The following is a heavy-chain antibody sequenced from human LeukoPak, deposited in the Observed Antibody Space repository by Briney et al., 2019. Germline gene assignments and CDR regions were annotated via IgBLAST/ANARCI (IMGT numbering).Heavy chain of an antibody. V-gene: IGHV3-21*01. J-gene: IGHJ5*02. Sequence: SGGSLRLSCAAPGFTFSSYSMNWVRQAPGKGLEWVSSISSSSSYIYYADSVKGRFTISRDNAKNSLYLQMNSLRAEDTAVYYCASSDIPVVPDNNWFDPWGQGTLVTVSS. CDR1: GFTFSSYS. CDR3: ASSDIPVVPDNNWFDP. D-gene: IGHD2-2*01. CDR2: ISSSSSYI.